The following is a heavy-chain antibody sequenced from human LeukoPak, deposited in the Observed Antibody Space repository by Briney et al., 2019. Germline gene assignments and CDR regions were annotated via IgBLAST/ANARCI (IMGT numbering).Heavy chain of an antibody. CDR1: GFTFSRYG. CDR2: IANDGKDK. CDR3: AKDPQVGAAAYYFDS. J-gene: IGHJ4*02. V-gene: IGHV3-30*18. D-gene: IGHD2-2*01. Sequence: GTSLRLSCAASGFTFSRYGLHWVRQAPGKGLEWVAVIANDGKDKKYADSVKGRFTISRDNSKSTLYLQMNSLRAEDTAMYYCAKDPQVGAAAYYFDSWGQGTLDTVSS.